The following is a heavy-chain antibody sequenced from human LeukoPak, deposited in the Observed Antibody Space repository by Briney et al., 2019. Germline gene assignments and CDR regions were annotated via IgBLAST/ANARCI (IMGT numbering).Heavy chain of an antibody. D-gene: IGHD2-15*01. CDR2: IYYSGST. CDR3: ARGVVVAATKNSGYGMDV. J-gene: IGHJ6*02. CDR1: GGSISSGGYY. Sequence: SQTLSLTCTVSGGSISSGGYYWSWIRQHPGKGLEWIGYIYYSGSTYYNPSLKSRVTISVDTSKNQFSLKLSSVTAADTAVYYCARGVVVAATKNSGYGMDVWGQGTTVTVSS. V-gene: IGHV4-31*03.